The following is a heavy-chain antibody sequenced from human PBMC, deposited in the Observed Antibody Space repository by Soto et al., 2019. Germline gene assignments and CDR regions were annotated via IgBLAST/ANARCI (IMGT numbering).Heavy chain of an antibody. Sequence: QVHLVQSGAEVRKPGASVKVSCKASGYTFTSYDINWVRQATGQGLEWMGWMNPNSGNTAYAQKFQGRVTMTRNTSISTAHMELSSLGSEDTAVYYCAGERTRGFDPWGQGTLVTVSS. CDR3: AGERTRGFDP. CDR1: GYTFTSYD. J-gene: IGHJ5*02. CDR2: MNPNSGNT. V-gene: IGHV1-8*01.